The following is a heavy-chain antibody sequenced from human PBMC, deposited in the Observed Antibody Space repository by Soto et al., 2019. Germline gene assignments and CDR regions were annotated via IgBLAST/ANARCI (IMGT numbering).Heavy chain of an antibody. D-gene: IGHD4-17*01. V-gene: IGHV3-74*01. CDR2: INSDGRIT. Sequence: PGGSLRLSCAASGFTVSSYWMHWVRQSPGKGLVWVSRINSDGRITNYADSVKGRFTISSDNAKNTLYLQMNSLRAEDTAVYYCARSAYSDYFYYYYIDGWGQGTTVTVSS. CDR3: ARSAYSDYFYYYYIDG. CDR1: GFTVSSYW. J-gene: IGHJ6*03.